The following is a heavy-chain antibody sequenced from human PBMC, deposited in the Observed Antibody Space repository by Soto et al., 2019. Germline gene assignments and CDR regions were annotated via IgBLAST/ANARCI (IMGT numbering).Heavy chain of an antibody. J-gene: IGHJ5*02. D-gene: IGHD1-7*01. CDR1: GGTFSSYA. Sequence: SVKVSCKASGGTFSSYAISWVRQAPGQGLEWMGGIIPIFGTANYAQKFQGRVTITADESTSTAYMELSSLRSEDTAVYYCARGITGTISRWFDPWRQGTLVTVSS. CDR3: ARGITGTISRWFDP. V-gene: IGHV1-69*13. CDR2: IIPIFGTA.